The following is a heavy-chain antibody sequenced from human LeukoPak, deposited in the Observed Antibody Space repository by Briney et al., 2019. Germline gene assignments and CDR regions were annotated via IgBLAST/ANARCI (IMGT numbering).Heavy chain of an antibody. CDR3: AKDQGIAARRLLIDY. CDR2: ISGSGGST. CDR1: GFTFSSYA. J-gene: IGHJ4*02. D-gene: IGHD6-6*01. Sequence: GGSQRLSCAASGFTFSSYAMSWVRQAPGKGLEWVSAISGSGGSTYYADSVKGRFTISRDNSKNTLYLQMNSLRAEDTAVYYCAKDQGIAARRLLIDYWGQGTLVTVSS. V-gene: IGHV3-23*01.